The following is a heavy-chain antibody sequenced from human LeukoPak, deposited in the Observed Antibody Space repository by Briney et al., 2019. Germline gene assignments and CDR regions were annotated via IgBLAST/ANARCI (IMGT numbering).Heavy chain of an antibody. CDR3: AKDSRITIFGVVTRPFDY. J-gene: IGHJ4*02. CDR2: ISGSGGST. V-gene: IGHV3-23*01. Sequence: GGSLRLSCAASGFTFSSYAMSWVRQAPGKGLEWVSAISGSGGSTYYADSVKGRFTIPRDNSKNTLYLQMNSLRAEDTAVYYCAKDSRITIFGVVTRPFDYWGQGTLVTVSS. CDR1: GFTFSSYA. D-gene: IGHD3-3*01.